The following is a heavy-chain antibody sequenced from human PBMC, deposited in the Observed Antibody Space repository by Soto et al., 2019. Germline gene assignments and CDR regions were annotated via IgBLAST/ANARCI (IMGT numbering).Heavy chain of an antibody. Sequence: EVQLLESGGGLVQPGGSLRLSCAASGFTFSSYAMSWVRQAPGKGLEWVSAISGSGGSTYYADSVKGRFTISRDNSKNTLYLHMNSLRAEDTAVYYCASYYHSSSWYPPPVWGQGTTVTVSS. CDR3: ASYYHSSSWYPPPV. D-gene: IGHD6-13*01. CDR2: ISGSGGST. V-gene: IGHV3-23*01. J-gene: IGHJ6*02. CDR1: GFTFSSYA.